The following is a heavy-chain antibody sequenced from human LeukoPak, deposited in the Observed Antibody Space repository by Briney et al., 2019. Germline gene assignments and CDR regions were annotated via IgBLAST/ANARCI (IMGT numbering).Heavy chain of an antibody. V-gene: IGHV3-23*01. CDR3: AKDSPLLTI. CDR2: ISYNDGST. Sequence: GGSLRLSCTASGFTFSSYGMSWVRQAPGKGLQWVSAISYNDGSTYYADSVKGRFTISRDNSKNTLYLQMNSLRAEDTATYYCAKDSPLLTIWGQGTMVTVSA. CDR1: GFTFSSYG. J-gene: IGHJ3*02.